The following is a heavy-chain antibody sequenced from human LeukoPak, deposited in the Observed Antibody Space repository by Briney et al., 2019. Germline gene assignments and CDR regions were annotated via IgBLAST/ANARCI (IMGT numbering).Heavy chain of an antibody. J-gene: IGHJ4*02. CDR1: VDSVSIDTAA. D-gene: IGHD2-2*02. CDR2: TYYRSTWYY. Sequence: SQTLSLTFAISVDSVSIDTAAWNWIRQSPAKGLEWLGRTYYRSTWYYDYAPSMKSRIAINPDTSKNQFSLLLTSVTPDDTAVYYCARDQYTITWSLGLDSWGQGTLVTVSS. CDR3: ARDQYTITWSLGLDS. V-gene: IGHV6-1*01.